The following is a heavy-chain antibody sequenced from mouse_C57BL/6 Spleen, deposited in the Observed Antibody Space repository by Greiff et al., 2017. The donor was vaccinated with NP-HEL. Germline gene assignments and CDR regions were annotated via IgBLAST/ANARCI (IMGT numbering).Heavy chain of an antibody. V-gene: IGHV1-82*01. CDR3: ARVNYGNYPDFDV. CDR2: IYPGDGDT. D-gene: IGHD2-1*01. J-gene: IGHJ1*03. Sequence: VQRVESGPELVKPGASVKISCKASGYAFSSSWMNWVKQRPGKGLEWIGRIYPGDGDTNYNGKFKGKATLTADKSSSTAYMQLSSLTSEDSAVYFCARVNYGNYPDFDVWGTGTTVTVSS. CDR1: GYAFSSSW.